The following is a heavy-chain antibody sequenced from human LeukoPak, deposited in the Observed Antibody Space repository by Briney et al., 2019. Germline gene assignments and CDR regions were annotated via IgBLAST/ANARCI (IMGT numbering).Heavy chain of an antibody. D-gene: IGHD3-22*01. J-gene: IGHJ4*02. Sequence: GGSLRLSCTVSGFTVSSNSMSWVRQAPGKGLEWVSFIYSDNTHYSDSVKGRFTISRDNSKNTLYLQMNSLRAEDTAVYYCAKYYYDSSGHLDYWGQGTLVTVSS. V-gene: IGHV3-53*01. CDR2: IYSDNT. CDR1: GFTVSSNS. CDR3: AKYYYDSSGHLDY.